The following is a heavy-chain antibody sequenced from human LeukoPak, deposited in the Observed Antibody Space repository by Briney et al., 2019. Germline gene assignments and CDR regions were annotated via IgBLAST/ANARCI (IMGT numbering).Heavy chain of an antibody. V-gene: IGHV4-30-2*01. CDR3: ASKGTAVNAFDI. D-gene: IGHD2-21*02. Sequence: SWIRQPPGKGLEWIGYIYHSGSTYYNPSLKSRVTISVDRSKNQFSLKLSSVTAADTAVYYCASKGTAVNAFDIWGQGTMVTVSS. CDR2: IYHSGST. J-gene: IGHJ3*02.